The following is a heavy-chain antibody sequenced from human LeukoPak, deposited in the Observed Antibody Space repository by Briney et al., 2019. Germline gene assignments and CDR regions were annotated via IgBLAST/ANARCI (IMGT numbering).Heavy chain of an antibody. CDR2: INHSGST. Sequence: SETLSLTCAVYGGSFSGYYWSWIRQPPGKGLEWIGEINHSGSTNCNPSLKSRVTISVDTSKNQFSLKLSSVTAADTAVYYCATSTTVTLQKQRGRAYYYYGMDVWGKGTTVTVSS. D-gene: IGHD4-17*01. CDR3: ATSTTVTLQKQRGRAYYYYGMDV. J-gene: IGHJ6*04. CDR1: GGSFSGYY. V-gene: IGHV4-34*01.